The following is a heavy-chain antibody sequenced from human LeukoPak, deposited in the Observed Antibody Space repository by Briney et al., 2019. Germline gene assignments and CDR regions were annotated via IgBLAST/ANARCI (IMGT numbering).Heavy chain of an antibody. CDR2: ISSGSSYI. CDR1: GFTFSSYS. D-gene: IGHD6-13*01. Sequence: PGGSLSLSCAASGFTFSSYSMNWVRQAPGKGLEWVSSISSGSSYIYYAVSVRGRFTISRDSAKNSLYLQMSSRGAEDTAVYYCARDQHRDYWGQGTLVTVSS. J-gene: IGHJ4*02. CDR3: ARDQHRDY. V-gene: IGHV3-21*01.